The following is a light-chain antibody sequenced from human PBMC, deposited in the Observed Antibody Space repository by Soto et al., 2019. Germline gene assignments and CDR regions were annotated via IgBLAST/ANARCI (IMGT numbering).Light chain of an antibody. CDR2: RSS. J-gene: IGLJ3*02. Sequence: QPVLTQPPSASGTPGQRITISCSGSSSNIGSHSVDWYQQLPGTAPKLLIYRSSQRPSGVPDRFSGSKSGTSASLAISGLQAGDEADYYCPLWDVSLNSPVFGGGTKLTVL. V-gene: IGLV1-44*01. CDR1: SSNIGSHS. CDR3: PLWDVSLNSPV.